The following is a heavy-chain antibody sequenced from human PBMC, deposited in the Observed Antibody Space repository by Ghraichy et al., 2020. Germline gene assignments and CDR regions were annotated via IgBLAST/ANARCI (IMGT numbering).Heavy chain of an antibody. J-gene: IGHJ4*01. D-gene: IGHD3-16*01. CDR3: TRDEDYVWGSQPTPGY. V-gene: IGHV3-15*01. CDR2: IKSKTDGGTT. Sequence: VGRIKSKTDGGTTDYAAPVKGRFTISRDDSKNTLYLQMNSLKTEDTAVYYCTRDEDYVWGSQPTPGYWG.